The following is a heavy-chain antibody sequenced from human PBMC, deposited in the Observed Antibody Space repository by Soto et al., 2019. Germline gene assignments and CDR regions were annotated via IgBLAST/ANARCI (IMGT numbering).Heavy chain of an antibody. J-gene: IGHJ5*02. CDR1: GFTFSSSA. CDR3: ARCTVDTIVTSGWCHYLDP. CDR2: VSGSGGTT. D-gene: IGHD6-19*01. V-gene: IGHV3-23*01. Sequence: EVQLLDSGGGLVQPGGSLRLSCAASGFTFSSSAMSWVRQPPGKGLEWVSAVSGSGGTTYYADSVRGRFTISRDNSKNTLYRQMNSLRAEDTAIYFCARCTVDTIVTSGWCHYLDPWGQGTLVTVSS.